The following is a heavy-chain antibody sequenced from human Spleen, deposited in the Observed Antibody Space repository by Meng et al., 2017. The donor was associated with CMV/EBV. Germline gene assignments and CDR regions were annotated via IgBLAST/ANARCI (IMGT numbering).Heavy chain of an antibody. CDR1: GYTFTDYH. CDR3: ARDGGSYQTDH. D-gene: IGHD1-26*01. V-gene: IGHV1-2*02. Sequence: SCKASGYTFTDYHMHWVRQAPGQGLEWMGWINVHSGGIIYAQRFQGRVTMTRDTSISAAYMELSRLTSDDTAVYYCARDGGSYQTDHWGQGTLVTVSS. J-gene: IGHJ4*02. CDR2: INVHSGGI.